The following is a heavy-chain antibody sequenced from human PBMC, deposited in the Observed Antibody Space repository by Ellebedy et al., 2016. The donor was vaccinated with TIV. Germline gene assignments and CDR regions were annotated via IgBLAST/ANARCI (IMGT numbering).Heavy chain of an antibody. V-gene: IGHV1-69*13. Sequence: SVKVSCXASGGTFSSYTISWVRQAPGQGLDWMGGIIPISDTANYAQKFQGRVTITADESTSTAYMELSSLRSEDTAVYYCAREAGNYAHFDYWGQGTLVIVSS. CDR1: GGTFSSYT. D-gene: IGHD1-7*01. CDR2: IIPISDTA. CDR3: AREAGNYAHFDY. J-gene: IGHJ4*02.